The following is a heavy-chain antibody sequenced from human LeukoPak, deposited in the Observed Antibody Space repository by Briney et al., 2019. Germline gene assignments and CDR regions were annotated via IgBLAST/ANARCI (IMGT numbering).Heavy chain of an antibody. CDR1: GFNFRSYG. CDR2: IRHDGTDK. V-gene: IGHV3-30*02. CDR3: AKLGRVSVALYHFDY. Sequence: GGSLRLSCAASGFNFRSYGMHWVCQVPGKGLEWVAFIRHDGTDKYYADSVKGRFTISRDNSDETLYLQMSSLRVDDTAVYYCAKLGRVSVALYHFDYWGQGALVTVSS. D-gene: IGHD6-19*01. J-gene: IGHJ4*02.